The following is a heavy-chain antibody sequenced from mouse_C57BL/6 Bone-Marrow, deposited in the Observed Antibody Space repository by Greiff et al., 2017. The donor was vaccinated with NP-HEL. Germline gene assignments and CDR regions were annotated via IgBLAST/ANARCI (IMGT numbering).Heavy chain of an antibody. J-gene: IGHJ1*03. CDR3: ANLYGSSYYWYFDV. V-gene: IGHV1-78*01. Sequence: VKLVESDAELVKPGASVKISCKVSGYTFTDHTIHWMKQRPEQGLEWIGYIYPRDGSTKYNEKFKGKATLTADKSSSTAYMQLNSLTSEDSAVYFCANLYGSSYYWYFDVWGTGTTVTVSS. CDR1: GYTFTDHT. D-gene: IGHD1-1*01. CDR2: IYPRDGST.